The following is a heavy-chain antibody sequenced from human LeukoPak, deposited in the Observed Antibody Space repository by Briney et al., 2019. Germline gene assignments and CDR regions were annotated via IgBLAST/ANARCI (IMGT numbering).Heavy chain of an antibody. CDR1: GFTFSSYG. CDR2: IRYDGSNK. D-gene: IGHD3-16*01. J-gene: IGHJ3*02. CDR3: ARDGGADDAFDI. Sequence: GGSLRLSCAASGFTFSSYGMHWVRQAPGKGLEWVAFIRYDGSNKYYADSVKGRFTISRDNSKNTLYLQMNSLRAGDTAVYYCARDGGADDAFDIWGQGTMVTVSS. V-gene: IGHV3-30*02.